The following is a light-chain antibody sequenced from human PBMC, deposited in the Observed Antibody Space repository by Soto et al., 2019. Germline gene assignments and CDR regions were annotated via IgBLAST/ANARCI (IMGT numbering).Light chain of an antibody. J-gene: IGLJ2*01. CDR3: SSYTSSSTRV. Sequence: QSALTQPASVSGSPGQSITISCTGTSSDVGGYNYVSWYQQHPGKAPKLMIYDVSNRPSGVSNRFSGSKSGNTASLTISGLQAEDEGDYYCSSYTSSSTRVFGGGTKVTVL. V-gene: IGLV2-14*01. CDR1: SSDVGGYNY. CDR2: DVS.